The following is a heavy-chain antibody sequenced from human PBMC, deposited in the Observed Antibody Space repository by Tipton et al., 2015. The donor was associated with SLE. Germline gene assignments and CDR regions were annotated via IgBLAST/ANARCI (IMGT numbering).Heavy chain of an antibody. J-gene: IGHJ4*02. CDR3: ARAPRRYDSSDYYFLLGPPPVHFDY. V-gene: IGHV4-61*01. CDR2: IYYSGST. CDR1: GGSVSSGSYY. D-gene: IGHD3-22*01. Sequence: TLSLTCTVSGGSVSSGSYYWSWIRQPPGKGLEWIGYIYYSGSTNYNPSLKSRVTISVDTSKNQFSLKLTSVTAADTAVYYCARAPRRYDSSDYYFLLGPPPVHFDYWGQGTLVTVSS.